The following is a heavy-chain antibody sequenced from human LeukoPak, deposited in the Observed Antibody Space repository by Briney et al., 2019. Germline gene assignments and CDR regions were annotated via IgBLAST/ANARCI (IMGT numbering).Heavy chain of an antibody. Sequence: ASVKVSCKASGYTFTRYYMHWVRQAPGQGLEWMGWINPNSGGTNYAQKFQGRVTMTRDTSISTAYMELSRLRSDDTAVYYCARGIFEWFGETKGYYYYMDVWGKGTTVTVSS. CDR1: GYTFTRYY. V-gene: IGHV1-2*02. J-gene: IGHJ6*03. CDR3: ARGIFEWFGETKGYYYYMDV. CDR2: INPNSGGT. D-gene: IGHD3-10*01.